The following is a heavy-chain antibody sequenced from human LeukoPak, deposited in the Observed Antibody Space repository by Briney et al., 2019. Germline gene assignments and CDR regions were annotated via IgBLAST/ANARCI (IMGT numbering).Heavy chain of an antibody. CDR3: ARTSDTAKYYYYYYGMDV. D-gene: IGHD5-18*01. Sequence: GESLRLSCAASGFTFSSYSMNWVRQAPGKGLEWVSSISSSSSYIYYADSVKGRFTISRDNAKNSLYLQMNSLRAEDTAVYYCARTSDTAKYYYYYYGMDVWGQGTTVTVSS. V-gene: IGHV3-21*01. CDR1: GFTFSSYS. CDR2: ISSSSSYI. J-gene: IGHJ6*02.